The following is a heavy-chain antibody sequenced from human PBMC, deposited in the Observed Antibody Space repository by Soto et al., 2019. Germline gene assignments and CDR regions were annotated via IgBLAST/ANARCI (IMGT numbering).Heavy chain of an antibody. Sequence: PGGSLRLSCAGSGFTLTRSAVSWVRQAPGKGLEWVSSMSRTGDNTYYADSVKGRFTISRDNSKNTLYLQMNSLRAEDTAIYYCAKDQSNSNPLYYFDFWGPGTLVTVSS. CDR2: MSRTGDNT. CDR3: AKDQSNSNPLYYFDF. V-gene: IGHV3-23*01. CDR1: GFTLTRSA. J-gene: IGHJ4*02. D-gene: IGHD3-22*01.